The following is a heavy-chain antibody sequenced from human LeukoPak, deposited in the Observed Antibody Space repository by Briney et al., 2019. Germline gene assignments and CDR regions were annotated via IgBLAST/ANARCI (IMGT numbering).Heavy chain of an antibody. V-gene: IGHV4-61*02. CDR1: GGSLSSGSYY. Sequence: SETLSLTCTVSGGSLSSGSYYWSWIRQPAGKGLEWIGRIYTSGSTNYNPSLKSRVTISVDKSKNQFSLKLSSVTAADTAVYYCARSDTIFGVVIQNAHEFDYWGQGTLVTVSS. CDR3: ARSDTIFGVVIQNAHEFDY. J-gene: IGHJ4*02. CDR2: IYTSGST. D-gene: IGHD3-3*01.